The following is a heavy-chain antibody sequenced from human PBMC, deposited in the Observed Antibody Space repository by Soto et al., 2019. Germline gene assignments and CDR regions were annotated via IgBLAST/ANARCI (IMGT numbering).Heavy chain of an antibody. V-gene: IGHV3-7*01. CDR3: ARPYSSGWLYYFDY. CDR2: IKQDGSEK. Sequence: EVQLVESGGGLVQPGGSLRLSCAASGFTFSSYWMSWVRQAPGKGLEWVANIKQDGSEKYYVDSVKGRFTISRDNAKNSLYLQMNGLRAEDTAVYYCARPYSSGWLYYFDYWGQGTLVTVSS. J-gene: IGHJ4*02. CDR1: GFTFSSYW. D-gene: IGHD6-19*01.